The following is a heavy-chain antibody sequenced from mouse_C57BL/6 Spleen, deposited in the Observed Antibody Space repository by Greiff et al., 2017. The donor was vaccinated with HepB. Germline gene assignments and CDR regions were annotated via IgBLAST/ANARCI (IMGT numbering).Heavy chain of an antibody. V-gene: IGHV5-16*01. CDR1: GFTFSDYY. D-gene: IGHD2-2*01. J-gene: IGHJ3*01. Sequence: EVKLMEPEGGLVQPGSSMKLSCTASGFTFSDYYMAWVRQVPEKGLEWVANINYDGSSTYYLDSLKSRFIISRDNAKNILYLQMSSLKSEDTATYYCARDDGGYDGFAYWGQGTLVTVSA. CDR2: INYDGSST. CDR3: ARDDGGYDGFAY.